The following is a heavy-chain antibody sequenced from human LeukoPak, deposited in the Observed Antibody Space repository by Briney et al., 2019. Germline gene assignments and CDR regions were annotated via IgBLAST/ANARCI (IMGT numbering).Heavy chain of an antibody. Sequence: GGSLSLSCAAPGFTFSSYAMHWVRQAPGKGLEWGAVISYDGSNKYYADSVKGRFTISRDNSKNTLYLQMNSLRAEDTAVYYCARVSGGITMVRGVIIRGYMDVWGKGTTVTVSS. J-gene: IGHJ6*03. V-gene: IGHV3-30*03. D-gene: IGHD3-10*01. CDR1: GFTFSSYA. CDR3: ARVSGGITMVRGVIIRGYMDV. CDR2: ISYDGSNK.